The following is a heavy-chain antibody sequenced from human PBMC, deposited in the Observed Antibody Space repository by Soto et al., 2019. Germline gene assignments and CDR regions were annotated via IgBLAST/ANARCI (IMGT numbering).Heavy chain of an antibody. CDR3: ARVGVAAPPYYYYYYGMDV. CDR1: GYTFTSSG. CDR2: FSAYNGNT. V-gene: IGHV1-18*04. D-gene: IGHD2-15*01. J-gene: IGHJ6*02. Sequence: QVQLVQSGAEVKKPEASVKVSCKASGYTFTSSGISGVRQAPGKGLGGWGWFSAYNGNTNYAQKLQGRVTMTTDTSTSTAYMELRSLRSDDTAVYYCARVGVAAPPYYYYYYGMDVWGQGTTVTVSS.